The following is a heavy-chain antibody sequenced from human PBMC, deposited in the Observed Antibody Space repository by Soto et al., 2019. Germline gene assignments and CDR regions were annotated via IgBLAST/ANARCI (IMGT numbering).Heavy chain of an antibody. V-gene: IGHV3-11*01. CDR1: GFTFSDYY. CDR2: ISSSGSTI. J-gene: IGHJ4*02. Sequence: QVQLVESGGGLVKPGGSLRLSCAASGFTFSDYYMSWIRQAPGKGLEWVSYISSSGSTIYYADSVKGRFTISRDNAXXSLYLQMNSLRAEDTAVYYCASSHLYYDSSGYPDYWGQGTLVTVSS. CDR3: ASSHLYYDSSGYPDY. D-gene: IGHD3-22*01.